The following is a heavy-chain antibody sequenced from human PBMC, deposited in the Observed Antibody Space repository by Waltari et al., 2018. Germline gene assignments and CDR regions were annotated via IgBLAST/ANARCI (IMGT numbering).Heavy chain of an antibody. D-gene: IGHD6-25*01. CDR1: GASISSGPYH. V-gene: IGHV4-61*02. Sequence: QVQLQESGPGLVKPSQTLSLTCPVSGASISSGPYHWSWIRQPAGKGLEWIGRIYTSGSTNYNPSLKSRVTISVDTSKNQFSLKLSSVTAADTAVYYCATSGFAAFDIWGQGTMVTVSS. CDR3: ATSGFAAFDI. J-gene: IGHJ3*02. CDR2: IYTSGST.